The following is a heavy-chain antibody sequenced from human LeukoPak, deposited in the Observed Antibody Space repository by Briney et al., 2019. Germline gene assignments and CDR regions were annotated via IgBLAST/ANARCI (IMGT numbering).Heavy chain of an antibody. Sequence: GGSLRLSCAASGFTLTSYSMNWVRQAPDKGLEWVAVISYDGSNKYYADSVKGRFTISRDNSKNTLYLQMNSLRAEDTAVYYCARDFRRYSSSSPGDYWGQGTLVTVSS. D-gene: IGHD6-6*01. V-gene: IGHV3-30*03. J-gene: IGHJ4*02. CDR1: GFTLTSYS. CDR2: ISYDGSNK. CDR3: ARDFRRYSSSSPGDY.